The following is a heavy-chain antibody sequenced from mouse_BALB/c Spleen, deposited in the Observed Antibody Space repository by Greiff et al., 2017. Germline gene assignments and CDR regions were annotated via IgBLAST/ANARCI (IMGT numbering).Heavy chain of an antibody. J-gene: IGHJ3*01. Sequence: DVKLVESGGGLVQPGGSLRLSCATSGFTFTDYYMSWVRQPPGKALEWLGFIRNKANGYTTEYSASVKGRFTISRDNSQSILYLQMNTLRAEDSATYYCARDQSSSSFAYWGQGTLVTVSA. CDR2: IRNKANGYTT. D-gene: IGHD1-1*01. CDR1: GFTFTDYY. CDR3: ARDQSSSSFAY. V-gene: IGHV7-3*02.